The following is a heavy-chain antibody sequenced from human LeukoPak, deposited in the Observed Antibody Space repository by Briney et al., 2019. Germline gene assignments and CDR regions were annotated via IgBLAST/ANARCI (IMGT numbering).Heavy chain of an antibody. V-gene: IGHV1-18*01. CDR1: GYTFTSYG. J-gene: IGHJ4*02. Sequence: VASVKVSCKASGYTFTSYGISWVRQAPGQGLEWMGWISAYNGNTNYAQKFQGRVTMTEDTSTDTAYMELSSLRSEDTAVYYCATKLGAIMGYFDYWGQGTLVTVSS. D-gene: IGHD3-10*01. CDR3: ATKLGAIMGYFDY. CDR2: ISAYNGNT.